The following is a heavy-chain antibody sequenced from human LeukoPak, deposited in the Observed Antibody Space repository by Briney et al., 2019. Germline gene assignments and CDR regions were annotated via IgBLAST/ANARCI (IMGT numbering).Heavy chain of an antibody. CDR2: ISGSGGST. CDR1: GFTFDDYA. CDR3: AKAAFMVRGVVY. J-gene: IGHJ4*02. D-gene: IGHD3-10*01. V-gene: IGHV3-23*01. Sequence: PGRSLRLSCAASGFTFDDYAMHWVRQAPGKGLEWVSGISGSGGSTYYADSVKGRFTISRDNSKNTLYLQMNSLRAEDTAVYYCAKAAFMVRGVVYWGQGTPVTVSS.